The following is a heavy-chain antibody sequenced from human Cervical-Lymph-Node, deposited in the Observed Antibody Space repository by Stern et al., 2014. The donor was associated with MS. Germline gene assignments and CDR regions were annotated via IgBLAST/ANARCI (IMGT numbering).Heavy chain of an antibody. CDR1: GYTFSTYW. D-gene: IGHD4-17*01. V-gene: IGHV5-10-1*01. J-gene: IGHJ6*02. Sequence: EVQLLQSGAVVKKPGESLRISCKGSGYTFSTYWINWVRQMPGKGLQWMGRIDPRDSYTNYSPSFQGHVTISVDKSINTAYLQWGSLRASDTAMYYCARLDPYGDPHYYYYGMDVWGQGTTVTVSS. CDR2: IDPRDSYT. CDR3: ARLDPYGDPHYYYYGMDV.